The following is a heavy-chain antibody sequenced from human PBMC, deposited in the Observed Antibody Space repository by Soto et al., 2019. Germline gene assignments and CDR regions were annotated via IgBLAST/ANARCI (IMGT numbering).Heavy chain of an antibody. D-gene: IGHD1-7*01. CDR3: AREFGDNWIYEAY. Sequence: SETLSLTCSVSGGSISSYHWSWIRQPAGKGLEWIGRMYSTGNTNYNPSLKSRVTVSIDTSKNQFFLRLNSVTAADSAVYYCAREFGDNWIYEAYWGHGTAVTVSS. CDR2: MYSTGNT. CDR1: GGSISSYH. V-gene: IGHV4-4*07. J-gene: IGHJ4*01.